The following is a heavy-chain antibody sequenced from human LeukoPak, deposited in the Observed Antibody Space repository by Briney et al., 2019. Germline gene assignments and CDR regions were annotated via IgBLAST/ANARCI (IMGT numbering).Heavy chain of an antibody. D-gene: IGHD1-26*01. CDR2: IYYSGST. CDR3: ARDGSLSGSFFDY. CDR1: GGSISSYY. J-gene: IGHJ4*02. Sequence: PSETLSLTCTVSGGSISSYYWSWSRQPPGKGVEWIGYIYYSGSTNYNPSLKSRVTISVDTSKNEFSLKLSSVTAADTAVYYCARDGSLSGSFFDYWGQGTLVTVSS. V-gene: IGHV4-59*12.